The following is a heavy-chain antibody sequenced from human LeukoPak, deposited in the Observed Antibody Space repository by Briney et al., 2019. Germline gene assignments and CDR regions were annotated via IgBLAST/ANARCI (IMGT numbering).Heavy chain of an antibody. CDR2: IYENGGTT. CDR3: AKDFRIGYSAHFDY. J-gene: IGHJ4*02. Sequence: GGSLRLSCVGSGFTFRSHAMSWVRQAPEKGLEFVSGIYENGGTTYYADSVKGRFSISRDNSKNTLYLQMDGLRGEDTAVYYCAKDFRIGYSAHFDYWGQGALVTVSS. V-gene: IGHV3-23*01. D-gene: IGHD2-21*01. CDR1: GFTFRSHA.